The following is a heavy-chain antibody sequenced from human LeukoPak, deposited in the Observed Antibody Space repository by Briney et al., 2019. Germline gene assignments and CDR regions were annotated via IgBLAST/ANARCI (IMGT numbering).Heavy chain of an antibody. CDR2: ISAYKGNT. D-gene: IGHD3-9*01. CDR1: GYTFTSYG. Sequence: ASVKVSCKASGYTFTSYGISWGRQAPGQGLERMGWISAYKGNTNYAQKLQGRVTMTTDTSTSTAYMELRSLRSDDTAVYYCARDRRHYDILTGHYRFVAFDYWGQGTLVTVSS. CDR3: ARDRRHYDILTGHYRFVAFDY. V-gene: IGHV1-18*04. J-gene: IGHJ4*02.